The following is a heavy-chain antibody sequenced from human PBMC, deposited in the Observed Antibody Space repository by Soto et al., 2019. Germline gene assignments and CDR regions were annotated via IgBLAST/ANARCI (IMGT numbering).Heavy chain of an antibody. CDR2: IYYSGST. J-gene: IGHJ5*02. D-gene: IGHD3-22*01. V-gene: IGHV4-59*01. CDR3: ARGQDDSSKFFWFDP. Sequence: LSLTCTVSGGSISSYYWSWIRQPPGKGLEWIGYIYYSGSTNYNPSLKSRVTISVDTSKNQFSLKLSSVTAADTAVYYCARGQDDSSKFFWFDPWGQGTLVTVSS. CDR1: GGSISSYY.